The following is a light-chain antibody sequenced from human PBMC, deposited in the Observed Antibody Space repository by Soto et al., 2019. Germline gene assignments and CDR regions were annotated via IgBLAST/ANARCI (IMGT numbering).Light chain of an antibody. CDR1: QDIRKY. Sequence: DIQMTQSPSSLSASVGDRVTITCQASQDIRKYLHWYQQKPGRAPKLLIYGASNLETGVPSRFSGSGYGTDYTFTISSRQPEDIATYYCQHYDHSPPFTFGPGTKVAIK. CDR2: GAS. CDR3: QHYDHSPPFT. J-gene: IGKJ3*01. V-gene: IGKV1-33*01.